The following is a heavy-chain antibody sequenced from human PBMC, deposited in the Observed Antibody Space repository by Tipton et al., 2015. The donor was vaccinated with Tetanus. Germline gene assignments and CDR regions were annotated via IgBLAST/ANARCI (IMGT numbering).Heavy chain of an antibody. V-gene: IGHV3-9*01. Sequence: SLRLSCAASGFTFGDYAMHWVRQAPGKGLEWVSGIYWGSNRTDYADSVKGRFTISRDNAKNSLYLQMNNLRAEDTALYYCTKDTSPGGLDYWGLGTLVTVSS. CDR3: TKDTSPGGLDY. D-gene: IGHD3-10*01. CDR2: IYWGSNRT. CDR1: GFTFGDYA. J-gene: IGHJ4*02.